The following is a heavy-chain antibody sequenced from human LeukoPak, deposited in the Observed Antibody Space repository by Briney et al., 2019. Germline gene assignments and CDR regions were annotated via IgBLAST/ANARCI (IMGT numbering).Heavy chain of an antibody. Sequence: ASVKVSCKASGYTFTGYYMHWVRQAPGQGLEWMEWINPNSGGTNYAQKFQGRVTMTRDTSISTAYMELSRLRSDDTAVYYCARESPNSRGAFDIWGQGTMVTVSS. J-gene: IGHJ3*02. D-gene: IGHD1-1*01. V-gene: IGHV1-2*02. CDR1: GYTFTGYY. CDR2: INPNSGGT. CDR3: ARESPNSRGAFDI.